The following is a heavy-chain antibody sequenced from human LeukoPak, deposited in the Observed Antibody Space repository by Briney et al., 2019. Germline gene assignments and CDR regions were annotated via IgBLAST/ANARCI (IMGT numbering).Heavy chain of an antibody. D-gene: IGHD4-17*01. J-gene: IGHJ4*02. CDR2: IHYDGNNK. V-gene: IGHV3-30*02. CDR1: GFSFSSSA. Sequence: GGSLRLSCAASGFSFSSSAMHWVRQAPGKGLDWVAFIHYDGNNKYYADSVKGRFTISRDNSKNTLYLQMNSLRAEDTAVYYCAARRLTVTTEIDYWGQGTLVTVSS. CDR3: AARRLTVTTEIDY.